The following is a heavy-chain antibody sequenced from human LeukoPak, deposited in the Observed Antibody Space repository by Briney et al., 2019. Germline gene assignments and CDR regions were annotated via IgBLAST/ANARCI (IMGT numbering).Heavy chain of an antibody. Sequence: SETLSLTCTVSGGSISTDYWLWIRQPPGNGLEYIGYIYYSGSTNYNPSLKSRVTISVDTSKNQFSLKLSSVTAADTAVYYCARGTWDSSGSYYYYYMDVWGKGTTVTVSS. CDR3: ARGTWDSSGSYYYYYMDV. J-gene: IGHJ6*03. D-gene: IGHD5-18*01. V-gene: IGHV4-59*01. CDR2: IYYSGST. CDR1: GGSISTDY.